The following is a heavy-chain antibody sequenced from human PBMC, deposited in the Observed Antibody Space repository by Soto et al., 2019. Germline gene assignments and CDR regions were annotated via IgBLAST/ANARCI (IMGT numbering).Heavy chain of an antibody. D-gene: IGHD1-7*01. CDR2: IYYSGST. CDR1: GGSISSGDYY. V-gene: IGHV4-30-4*01. Sequence: PSETLSLTCSVSGGSISSGDYYWSWIRQPPGKGLEWIGYIYYSGSTYYNPSLKSRVTISVDTSKNQFSLKLSSVTAADTAVYYCARVGITGTTLGFDPWGQGTLVTVSS. CDR3: ARVGITGTTLGFDP. J-gene: IGHJ5*02.